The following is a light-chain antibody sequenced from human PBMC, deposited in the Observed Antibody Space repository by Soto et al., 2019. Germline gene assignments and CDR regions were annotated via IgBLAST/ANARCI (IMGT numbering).Light chain of an antibody. CDR2: AAS. CDR3: QRFNSDPPT. J-gene: IGKJ1*01. Sequence: DIEMTQSPSYLSAFLADRFAIACGASQSISNYLAWYKQKPGRVPKLLIYAASTLQSGVPSRFSGSGSGTDFTLTISSLKPEDVATYYCQRFNSDPPTFGQGTKVDIK. V-gene: IGKV1-27*01. CDR1: QSISNY.